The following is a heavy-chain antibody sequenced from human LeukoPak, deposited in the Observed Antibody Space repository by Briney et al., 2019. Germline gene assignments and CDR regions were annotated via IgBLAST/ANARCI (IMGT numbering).Heavy chain of an antibody. CDR3: ARVYGDYARLNDY. V-gene: IGHV3-23*01. Sequence: GGSLRLSCAASGFTFSSYSMSWVRQGPGKGLEWVSAISGSGRSTYYADSVKGRFTFSRDNSKNTLYLQMNSLRAEDTAVYYCARVYGDYARLNDYWGQGTLVTVSS. CDR1: GFTFSSYS. CDR2: ISGSGRST. J-gene: IGHJ4*02. D-gene: IGHD4-17*01.